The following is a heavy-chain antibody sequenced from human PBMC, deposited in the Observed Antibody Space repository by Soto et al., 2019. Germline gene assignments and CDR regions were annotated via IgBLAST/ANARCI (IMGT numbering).Heavy chain of an antibody. Sequence: GGSLRLSCAASGFTFSSYSMNWVRQAPGKGLEWVSSISSSSSYIYYADSVKGRFTISRDNAKNSLYLQMNSLRAEDTAVYYCARDDGYSGYAFDYWGQGTLVTVS. J-gene: IGHJ4*02. CDR3: ARDDGYSGYAFDY. V-gene: IGHV3-21*01. D-gene: IGHD5-12*01. CDR1: GFTFSSYS. CDR2: ISSSSSYI.